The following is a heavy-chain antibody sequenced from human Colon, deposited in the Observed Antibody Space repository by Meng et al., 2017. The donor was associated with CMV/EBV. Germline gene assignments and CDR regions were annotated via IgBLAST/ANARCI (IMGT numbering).Heavy chain of an antibody. Sequence: QVAWVEGGGEVKFPGASVKVSCQGSGYTFTDYYIHWVRQAPGQGLEWMGLINSNTGATKYAQKFQNRITITRDTSINTVYMQLSGLRSDDTAVYYCERVGGWIGSSSIFGWFDPWGQGTLVTVSS. CDR3: ERVGGWIGSSSIFGWFDP. D-gene: IGHD6-6*01. CDR2: INSNTGAT. V-gene: IGHV1-2*02. CDR1: GYTFTDYY. J-gene: IGHJ5*02.